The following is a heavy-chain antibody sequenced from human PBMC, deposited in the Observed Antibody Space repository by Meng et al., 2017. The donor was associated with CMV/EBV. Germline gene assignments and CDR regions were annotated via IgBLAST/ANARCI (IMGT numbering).Heavy chain of an antibody. CDR1: GYTFTSYD. Sequence: ASVKVSCKASGYTFTSYDINWVRQATGLGLEWMGWMNPNSGNTGYAQKFQGRVTMTRNTSISTAYMELSSLRAEDTAVYYCARGPVVVVPAATRYYYYGMDVWGQGTTVTVSS. V-gene: IGHV1-8*01. J-gene: IGHJ6*02. CDR3: ARGPVVVVPAATRYYYYGMDV. CDR2: MNPNSGNT. D-gene: IGHD2-2*01.